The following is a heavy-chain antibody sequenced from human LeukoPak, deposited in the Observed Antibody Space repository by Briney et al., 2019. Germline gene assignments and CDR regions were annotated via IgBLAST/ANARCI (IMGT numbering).Heavy chain of an antibody. Sequence: GTSVKVSCKASGYTFTNYFMHWVRQAPGQGLEWMGGIIPIFGTANYAQKFQGRVTITADESTSTAYMELSSLRSEDTAVYYCARDRRRNFDYWGQGTLVTVSS. D-gene: IGHD1-14*01. CDR1: GYTFTNYF. CDR2: IIPIFGTA. CDR3: ARDRRRNFDY. V-gene: IGHV1-69*13. J-gene: IGHJ4*02.